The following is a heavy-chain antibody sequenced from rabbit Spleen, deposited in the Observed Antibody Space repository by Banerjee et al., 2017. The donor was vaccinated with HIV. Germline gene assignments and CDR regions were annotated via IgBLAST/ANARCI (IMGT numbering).Heavy chain of an antibody. J-gene: IGHJ4*01. V-gene: IGHV1S47*01. CDR3: ARFFDL. CDR2: IYNGDGST. Sequence: EQLEESGGGLVKPEGSLTLTCKASGVSLNDKDVMCWVRQAPGKGLEWIACIYNGDGSTYYASWVNGRFTISRSTSLNTVTVRMTSLTAADTATYFCARFFDLWGPGTLVTVS. CDR1: GVSLNDKD.